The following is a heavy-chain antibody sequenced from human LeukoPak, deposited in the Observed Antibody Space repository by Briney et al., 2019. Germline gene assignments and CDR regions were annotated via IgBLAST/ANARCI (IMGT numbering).Heavy chain of an antibody. CDR2: IYYSGST. Sequence: PSETLSLTCTVSGGSISSSSYYWGWIRQPPGKGLEWIGSIYYSGSTYYNPSLKSRVTISVDTSKSQFSLKLSSVTAADTAVYYCASADTTAFDYWGQGTLVTVSS. CDR1: GGSISSSSYY. V-gene: IGHV4-39*01. D-gene: IGHD1-26*01. CDR3: ASADTTAFDY. J-gene: IGHJ4*02.